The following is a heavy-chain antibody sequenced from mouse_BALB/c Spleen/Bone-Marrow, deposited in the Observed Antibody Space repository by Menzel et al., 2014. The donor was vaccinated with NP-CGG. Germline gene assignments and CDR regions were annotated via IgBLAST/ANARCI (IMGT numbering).Heavy chain of an antibody. D-gene: IGHD2-2*01. CDR1: GYTFTDYN. CDR2: INPNNGGT. V-gene: IGHV1-18*01. CDR3: ARGDGYDARFAY. Sequence: VQLQQSGPELVKPGASVKIPCKASGYTFTDYNMDWVKQSHGKSLEWIGDINPNNGGTIYNQKFKGKATLTVDTSSSTAYMELRSLTSEDTAVYCGARGDGYDARFAYWGQGTLVTVSA. J-gene: IGHJ3*01.